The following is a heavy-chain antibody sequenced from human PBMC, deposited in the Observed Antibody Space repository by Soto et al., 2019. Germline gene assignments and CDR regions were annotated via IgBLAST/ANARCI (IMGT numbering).Heavy chain of an antibody. Sequence: GESLKISCKGSGYSFTSYWIGWVRQMPGKGLEWMGIIYPGDSDTRYSPSFQGQVTISADKSISTAYLQWSGLKASDTAMYYCASPYYDSSGYYFDAFDIWGQGTMVTVSS. CDR1: GYSFTSYW. V-gene: IGHV5-51*01. CDR3: ASPYYDSSGYYFDAFDI. D-gene: IGHD3-22*01. CDR2: IYPGDSDT. J-gene: IGHJ3*02.